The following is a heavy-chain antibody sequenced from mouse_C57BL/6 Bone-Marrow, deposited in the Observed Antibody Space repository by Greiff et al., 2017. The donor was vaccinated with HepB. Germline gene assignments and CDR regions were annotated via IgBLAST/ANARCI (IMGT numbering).Heavy chain of an antibody. CDR2: ISDGGSYT. J-gene: IGHJ4*01. V-gene: IGHV5-4*01. CDR3: GRESDYYAIDY. Sequence: EVKLMESGGGLVKPGGSLKLSCAASGFTFSSYAMSWVRQTPEKRLEWVATISDGGSYTYYPDNVKGRFTISRDNAKNNLYLQKSHLKSEDTAMYYCGRESDYYAIDYWGQGTSVTVSS. CDR1: GFTFSSYA.